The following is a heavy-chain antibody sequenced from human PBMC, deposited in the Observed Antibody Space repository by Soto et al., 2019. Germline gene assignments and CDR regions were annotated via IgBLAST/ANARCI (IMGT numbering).Heavy chain of an antibody. CDR3: ARGLRTMIRSVSAFDI. Sequence: QVQLVQSGAEVKKPGASVKVSCKASGYTFTSYDINWVRQATGQGLEWMGWMNPNSGNTGYAQKFQGRVTMTRNTSIRTAYMELSSLRSEDTAVYYCARGLRTMIRSVSAFDIWGQGTMVTVSS. D-gene: IGHD3-16*01. CDR1: GYTFTSYD. V-gene: IGHV1-8*01. J-gene: IGHJ3*02. CDR2: MNPNSGNT.